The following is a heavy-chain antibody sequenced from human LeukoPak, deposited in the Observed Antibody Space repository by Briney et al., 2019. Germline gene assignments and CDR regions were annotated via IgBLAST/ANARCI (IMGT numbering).Heavy chain of an antibody. V-gene: IGHV3-23*01. CDR2: ISGSGGST. J-gene: IGHJ6*03. CDR1: GFTFSSYA. Sequence: GGSLRLSCAASGFTFSSYAMSWVRQAPGKGLEWVSAISGSGGSTYYADSVEGRFTISRDNSKNTLYLQMNSLRAEDTAVYYCAKDGYSSGWYYYYYMDVWGKGTTVTVSS. D-gene: IGHD6-19*01. CDR3: AKDGYSSGWYYYYYMDV.